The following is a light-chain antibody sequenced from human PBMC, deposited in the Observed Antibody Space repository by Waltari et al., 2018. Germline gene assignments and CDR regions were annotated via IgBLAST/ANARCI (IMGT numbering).Light chain of an antibody. CDR2: DVT. V-gene: IGLV2-11*01. CDR3: CSFAGDDTVVS. CDR1: TSDVDSSNF. Sequence: QSALTQPRSVSGSPGQSVTVSCTGTTSDVDSSNFVSWYQHRPGNAPKLIIYDVTKRPSGVPDSFAGSKSGNTASLNVSGIQADDEADYYCCSFAGDDTVVSFGGGTRLTVL. J-gene: IGLJ2*01.